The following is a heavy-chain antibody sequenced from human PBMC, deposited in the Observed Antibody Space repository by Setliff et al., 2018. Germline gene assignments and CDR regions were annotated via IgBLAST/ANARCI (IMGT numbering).Heavy chain of an antibody. D-gene: IGHD1-7*01. V-gene: IGHV4-39*07. CDR2: FYYSGST. CDR1: GGSISSRTYY. CDR3: ARDQFRNSGGLYS. Sequence: SETLSLTCTVSGGSISSRTYYWGWFRQPPGKGLEWIGSFYYSGSTYYNPSLQSRVTISVDTSKNQFSLKLSSVTAADTAMYYCARDQFRNSGGLYSWGQGTLVTVSS. J-gene: IGHJ5*02.